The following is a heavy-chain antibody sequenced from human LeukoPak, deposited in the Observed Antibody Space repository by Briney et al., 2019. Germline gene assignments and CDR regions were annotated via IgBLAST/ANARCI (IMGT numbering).Heavy chain of an antibody. CDR1: GYTFTGYY. Sequence: ASVKVSCKASGYTFTGYYMHWVRQAPGQALEWMGWINPNSGGTNYAQKFQGRVTMTRDTSISTAYMELSRLRSDDTAVYYCARDYTMGYYFDYWGQGTLVTVSS. J-gene: IGHJ4*02. V-gene: IGHV1-2*02. CDR3: ARDYTMGYYFDY. D-gene: IGHD3-16*01. CDR2: INPNSGGT.